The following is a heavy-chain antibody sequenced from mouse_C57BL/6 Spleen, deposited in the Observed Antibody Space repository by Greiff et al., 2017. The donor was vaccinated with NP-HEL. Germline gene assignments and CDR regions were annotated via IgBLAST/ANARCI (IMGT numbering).Heavy chain of an antibody. D-gene: IGHD4-1*01. CDR2: IDPENGDT. CDR3: TKLGLDY. V-gene: IGHV14-4*01. J-gene: IGHJ2*01. CDR1: GFNIKDDY. Sequence: VHVKQSGAELVRPGASVKLSCTASGFNIKDDYMHWVKQRPEQGLEWIGWIDPENGDTEYASKFQGKATITADTSSNTAYLQLSSLTSEDTAVYYCTKLGLDYWGQGTTLTVSS.